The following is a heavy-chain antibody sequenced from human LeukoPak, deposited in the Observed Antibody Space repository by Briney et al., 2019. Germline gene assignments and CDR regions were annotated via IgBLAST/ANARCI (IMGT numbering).Heavy chain of an antibody. Sequence: ASVKVSCKASGYTFTSYYMHWVRQAPGQGLEWMGIINPSGGSTSYAQKFQGRVTMTRDTSTSTVYMELSSLRSEDTAVYYCTTTRGADILTGRGVHYWGQGTLVTVSS. CDR1: GYTFTSYY. CDR3: TTTRGADILTGRGVHY. V-gene: IGHV1-46*01. CDR2: INPSGGST. J-gene: IGHJ4*02. D-gene: IGHD3-9*01.